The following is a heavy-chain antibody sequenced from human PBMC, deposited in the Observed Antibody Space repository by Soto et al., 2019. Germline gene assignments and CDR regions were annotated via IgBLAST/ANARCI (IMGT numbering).Heavy chain of an antibody. CDR1: GDTFTTYD. V-gene: IGHV1-69*06. J-gene: IGHJ6*02. CDR3: ARDPTYDFWSGYPAGDYYYGMDV. Sequence: GASVKVSCKASGDTFTTYDINWVRQAPGQGLEWMGGIIPIFGTASYAQKFQGRVTITADKSTSTAYMELSSLRSEDTAVYYCARDPTYDFWSGYPAGDYYYGMDVWGQGTTVTVSS. CDR2: IIPIFGTA. D-gene: IGHD3-3*01.